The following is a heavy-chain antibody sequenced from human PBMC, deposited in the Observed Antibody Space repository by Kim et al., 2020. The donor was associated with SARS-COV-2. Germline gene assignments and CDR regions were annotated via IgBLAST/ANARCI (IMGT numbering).Heavy chain of an antibody. J-gene: IGHJ4*02. CDR1: GYTFTGDY. D-gene: IGHD2-15*01. CDR3: AREGVAKVVDY. Sequence: ASVKVSCKASGYTFTGDYMHWVRQAPGQGLEWMGWINPESGGTYYAQNFQGRVTVTRDTSISTAYMELRSLKSDETAVYYCAREGVAKVVDYWGQGTMV. CDR2: INPESGGT. V-gene: IGHV1-2*02.